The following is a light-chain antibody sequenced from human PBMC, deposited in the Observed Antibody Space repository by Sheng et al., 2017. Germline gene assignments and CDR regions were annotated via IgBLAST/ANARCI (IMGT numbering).Light chain of an antibody. Sequence: QSALTQPASVSGSPGQSITISCTGTSDDVGNFNFVSWYQQHPGEAPKLIIFDVTNRPSGVSNRFSGSKSGNTASLTISGLQAEDEADYYCCSYTSTITYVFGSGTKVTVL. CDR2: DVT. V-gene: IGLV2-14*03. CDR3: CSYTSTITYV. CDR1: SDDVGNFNF. J-gene: IGLJ1*01.